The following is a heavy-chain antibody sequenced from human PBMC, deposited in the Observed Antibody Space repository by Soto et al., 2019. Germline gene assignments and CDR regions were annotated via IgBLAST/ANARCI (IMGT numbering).Heavy chain of an antibody. D-gene: IGHD6-19*01. J-gene: IGHJ5*01. V-gene: IGHV3-23*01. CDR1: GFTFSSYA. Sequence: SGGSLRLSCAASGFTFSSYAMSWVRQAPGKGLEWVSAISGSGDSTYYADSVKGRFTISRDNAKNTLSLQLNNLRAEDTAVYFCARDGIYSTGLYYFDSWGQGTLVTVSS. CDR3: ARDGIYSTGLYYFDS. CDR2: ISGSGDST.